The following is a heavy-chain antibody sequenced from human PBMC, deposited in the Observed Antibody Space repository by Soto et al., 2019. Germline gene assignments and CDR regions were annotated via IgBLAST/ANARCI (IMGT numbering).Heavy chain of an antibody. CDR1: GGSISSSSYY. J-gene: IGHJ4*02. Sequence: PSETLSLTCTVSGGSISSSSYYWGWIRQPPGKGLEWIGSIYYSGSTYYNPSLESRVTISVDTSKNQFSLKLSSVTAADTAVYYCASQNWNYRYFDYWGQGTLVTVSS. D-gene: IGHD1-7*01. V-gene: IGHV4-39*01. CDR3: ASQNWNYRYFDY. CDR2: IYYSGST.